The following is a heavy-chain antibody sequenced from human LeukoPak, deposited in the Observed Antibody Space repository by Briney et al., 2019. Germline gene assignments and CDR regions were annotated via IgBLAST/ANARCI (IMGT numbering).Heavy chain of an antibody. D-gene: IGHD6-19*01. CDR2: IKQDGSEK. Sequence: GGSLRLSCAASGFTFSSYWMSWVRQAPGKGLEWVANIKQDGSEKYYVDSVKGRFTISRDNAKNSLYLQMNSLRAEETAVYYCARFSSGWYFYFDYWGQGTLVTVSS. J-gene: IGHJ4*02. CDR1: GFTFSSYW. CDR3: ARFSSGWYFYFDY. V-gene: IGHV3-7*01.